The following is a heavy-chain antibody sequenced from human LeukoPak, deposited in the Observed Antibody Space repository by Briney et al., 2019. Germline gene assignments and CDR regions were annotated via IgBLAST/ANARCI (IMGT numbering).Heavy chain of an antibody. CDR3: ARLLRFFGTGYYYGMDV. Sequence: NPSETLSLTCAVYGGSFSDYYWSWIRQPPGKGLEWIGEINHSGSTNYNPSLKSRVTISVDTSKNQFSLKLSSVTAADTAVYYCARLLRFFGTGYYYGMDVWGQGTTVTVSS. CDR1: GGSFSDYY. CDR2: INHSGST. V-gene: IGHV4-34*01. J-gene: IGHJ6*02. D-gene: IGHD3-3*01.